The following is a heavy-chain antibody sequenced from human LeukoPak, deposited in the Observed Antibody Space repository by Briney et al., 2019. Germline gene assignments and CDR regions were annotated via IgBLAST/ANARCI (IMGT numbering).Heavy chain of an antibody. Sequence: GGSLRLSCAASGFSFSSYSLNWVRQAPGKGLEWVSYISHTGSTMSYADSVKGRFTISRDNAKNSLYLQMNSLRAEDTALYYCAKDGIRGGPYYYGMDVWGQGTTVTVSS. CDR1: GFSFSSYS. J-gene: IGHJ6*02. CDR2: ISHTGSTM. D-gene: IGHD5-18*01. V-gene: IGHV3-48*04. CDR3: AKDGIRGGPYYYGMDV.